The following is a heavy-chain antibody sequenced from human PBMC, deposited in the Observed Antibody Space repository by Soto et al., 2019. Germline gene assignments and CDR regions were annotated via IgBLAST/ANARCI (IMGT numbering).Heavy chain of an antibody. D-gene: IGHD3-22*01. J-gene: IGHJ2*01. V-gene: IGHV1-69*02. Sequence: QVQLVQSGAEVKKPGSSVKVSCKASGGTFSSYTISWVRQAPGQGLEWMGRIIPILGIANYAQKFQGRVTITADKSTSTAYMELSSLRSEDTAVYYCARGGYYYDSSGYYGGWYFDLWGRGTLVTVSS. CDR3: ARGGYYYDSSGYYGGWYFDL. CDR1: GGTFSSYT. CDR2: IIPILGIA.